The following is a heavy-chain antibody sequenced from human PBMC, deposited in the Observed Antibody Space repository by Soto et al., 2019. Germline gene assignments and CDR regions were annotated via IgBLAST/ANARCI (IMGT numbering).Heavy chain of an antibody. Sequence: PSETLSLTCTVSGGSISSYYWSWIRQPPGKGLEWIGYIYYSGSTNYNPSLKSRVTISVDTSKNQFSLKLSSVTAADTAVYYCARDYYDSSGYYPYGMDVWGQGTTVTVSS. CDR3: ARDYYDSSGYYPYGMDV. J-gene: IGHJ6*02. D-gene: IGHD3-22*01. V-gene: IGHV4-59*01. CDR1: GGSISSYY. CDR2: IYYSGST.